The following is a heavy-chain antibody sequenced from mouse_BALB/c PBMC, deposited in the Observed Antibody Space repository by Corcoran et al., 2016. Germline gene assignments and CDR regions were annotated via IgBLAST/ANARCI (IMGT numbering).Heavy chain of an antibody. D-gene: IGHD1-2*01. J-gene: IGHJ3*01. CDR2: INPNNGGT. CDR3: ARLRLPFAY. V-gene: IGHV1-18*01. CDR1: GYTFTDYN. Sequence: EVLLQQSGPELVKPGASVKIPCKASGYTFTDYNMDWVKQSHGKSLEWIGDINPNNGGTSYNQKFKGKATLTVDKSSSTAYMELRSLTSEDSAVYYCARLRLPFAYWGQGTLVTVSA.